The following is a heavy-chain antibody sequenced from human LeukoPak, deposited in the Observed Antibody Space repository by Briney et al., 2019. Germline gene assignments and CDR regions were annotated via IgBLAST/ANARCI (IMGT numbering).Heavy chain of an antibody. V-gene: IGHV7-4-1*02. D-gene: IGHD1-26*01. J-gene: IGHJ3*02. CDR3: ARVVGPFVLDASDI. CDR2: INTNTGIP. CDR1: GYSLTSYA. Sequence: ASVKVSCKASGYSLTSYALNWVRQAPGQGFEWMGWINTNTGIPTYAPGFIGRFVFSLDTSVSTAHLQISSLKAEDTAVYYCARVVGPFVLDASDIWGQGTMVTVSS.